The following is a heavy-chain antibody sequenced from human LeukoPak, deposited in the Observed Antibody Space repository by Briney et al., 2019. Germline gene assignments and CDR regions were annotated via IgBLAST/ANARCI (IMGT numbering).Heavy chain of an antibody. CDR3: AREDYYGSGSYYTFPDAFDI. D-gene: IGHD3-10*01. Sequence: PGGSLRLSCEASGFTFSYYSMNWVRQAPGKGLEWVSYISGSSSTKYYADSVKGRFTISRDNGRNSLYLQMNSLRVDDTAVYYCAREDYYGSGSYYTFPDAFDIWGQGTMVTVSS. J-gene: IGHJ3*02. V-gene: IGHV3-48*01. CDR1: GFTFSYYS. CDR2: ISGSSSTK.